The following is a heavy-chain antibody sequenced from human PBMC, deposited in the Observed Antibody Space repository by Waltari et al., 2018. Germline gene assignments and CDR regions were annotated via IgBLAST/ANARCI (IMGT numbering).Heavy chain of an antibody. D-gene: IGHD6-19*01. CDR1: GFTVSSSR. V-gene: IGHV3-21*02. CDR3: ARDSSGWFFDY. J-gene: IGHJ4*02. CDR2: IISSSNFR. Sequence: EVQLVESGGGQVKPGGSLRRSGAASGFTVSSSRMNWVREAPGKGMEWVSSIISSSNFRYYADSVKGQFTISRDNTKNSLYLHMNSLRAEDTAVYYCARDSSGWFFDYWGQGTLVTVSS.